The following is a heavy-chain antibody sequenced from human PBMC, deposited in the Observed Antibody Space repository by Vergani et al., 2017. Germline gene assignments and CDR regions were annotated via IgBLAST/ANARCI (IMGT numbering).Heavy chain of an antibody. CDR3: ARDDEDGMDV. CDR1: GFMFSNYW. CDR2: IKQDGSEK. J-gene: IGHJ6*02. V-gene: IGHV3-7*01. Sequence: EVQMVESGGGLVKPGGSLRLSCAASGFMFSNYWMNWVRQAPGKGLEWVANIKQDGSEKYYVDSVRGRFTISRDNAKNSLYLQMNSLRAEDTAVYYCARDDEDGMDVWGQGTTVTVSS.